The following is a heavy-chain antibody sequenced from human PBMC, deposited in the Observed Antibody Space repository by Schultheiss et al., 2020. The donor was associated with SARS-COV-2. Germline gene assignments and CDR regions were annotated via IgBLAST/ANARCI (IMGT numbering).Heavy chain of an antibody. V-gene: IGHV3-23*01. J-gene: IGHJ4*02. CDR3: AKGSDYYGSGSYWSGGDY. CDR2: ISGSGGST. D-gene: IGHD3-10*01. CDR1: GFTFSSYA. Sequence: GGSLRLSCAASGFTFSSYAMSWVRQAPGKGLEWVSAISGSGGSTYYADSVKGRFTISRDNSKNTLYLQMNSLRAEDTAVYYCAKGSDYYGSGSYWSGGDYWGQGTLVTVSS.